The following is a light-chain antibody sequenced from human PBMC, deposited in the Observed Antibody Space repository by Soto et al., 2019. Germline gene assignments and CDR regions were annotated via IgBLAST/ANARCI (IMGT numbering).Light chain of an antibody. CDR3: QQHNAWPLT. CDR2: GGF. V-gene: IGKV3-15*01. Sequence: IVLTQSPGTLSLSPGERVILSCRASQTLRNTLAWYQQKPGQAPRLLIYGGFTRTTGIPARFSGSGSGTECTLTINSLQSEDFAIYYCQQHNAWPLTFGPGTKLDRK. J-gene: IGKJ3*01. CDR1: QTLRNT.